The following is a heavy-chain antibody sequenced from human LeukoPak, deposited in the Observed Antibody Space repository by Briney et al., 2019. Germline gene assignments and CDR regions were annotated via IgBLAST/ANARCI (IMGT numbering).Heavy chain of an antibody. CDR1: GFSVRTNF. D-gene: IGHD3-22*01. Sequence: GGSLRLSCAVSGFSVRTNFMSWVRQAPGKGLEWVSVINTGGGTDHADSVKGRFTISRDNSKNTLSLQMNSLRADDTAIYYCTRSGYRHPYHFESWGQGTLVIVSS. CDR2: INTGGGT. CDR3: TRSGYRHPYHFES. J-gene: IGHJ4*02. V-gene: IGHV3-53*01.